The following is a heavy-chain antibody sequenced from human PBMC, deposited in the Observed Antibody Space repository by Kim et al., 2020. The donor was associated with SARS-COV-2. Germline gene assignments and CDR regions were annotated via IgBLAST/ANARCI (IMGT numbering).Heavy chain of an antibody. CDR2: ISHSGST. D-gene: IGHD6-19*01. CDR1: GYSVSSGYY. Sequence: SETLSLTCSVSGYSVSSGYYWGWIRQPPGKGLEWIGSISHSGSTYYNPSLKSRVTISVDTSKNQFSLKLSSVTAADTAVYYCARVLGSSGWYGEGVYYGMDVWGQGTTVTVSS. V-gene: IGHV4-38-2*02. CDR3: ARVLGSSGWYGEGVYYGMDV. J-gene: IGHJ6*02.